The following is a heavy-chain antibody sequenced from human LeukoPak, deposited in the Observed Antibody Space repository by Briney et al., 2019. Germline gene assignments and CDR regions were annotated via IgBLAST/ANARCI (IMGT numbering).Heavy chain of an antibody. J-gene: IGHJ4*02. Sequence: GASVKVSCKASGYTFSNYGISWVRQAPGLGLEWMGWTSYNGNTNYAQKFQDGVTMTTDTSTTTAYMELRSLESDDTAVYYYARHSGSGWQALGYWGQGTLVTVSS. CDR2: TSYNGNT. D-gene: IGHD6-19*01. CDR1: GYTFSNYG. V-gene: IGHV1-18*04. CDR3: ARHSGSGWQALGY.